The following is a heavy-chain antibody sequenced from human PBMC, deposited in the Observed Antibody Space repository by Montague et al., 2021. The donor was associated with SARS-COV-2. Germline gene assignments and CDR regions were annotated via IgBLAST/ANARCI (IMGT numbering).Heavy chain of an antibody. CDR3: ARLESTRGVIIRGAFHI. D-gene: IGHD3-10*01. V-gene: IGHV4-39*01. Sequence: SETLSLTCSVSGDSINNSRYYWGWIRQPPGKGLEWIGTIYYSGSAYYSPSLKSRVTISVDTSKDQFSLKLNSVTATDTAVYYCARLESTRGVIIRGAFHIWGQGTKVPVSS. CDR1: GDSINNSRYY. CDR2: IYYSGSA. J-gene: IGHJ3*02.